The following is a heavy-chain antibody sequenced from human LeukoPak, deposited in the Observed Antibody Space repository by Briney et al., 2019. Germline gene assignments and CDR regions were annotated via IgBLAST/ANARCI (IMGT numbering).Heavy chain of an antibody. Sequence: GASVKVSCKASGYTFTSYGINWVRQATGQGLEWMGWMNPNSGNTGYAQKFQGRVTMTRNTSISTAYMELSSLRSEDTAVYYCARALDIVVVVAEYGMDVWGQGTTVTVSS. CDR3: ARALDIVVVVAEYGMDV. V-gene: IGHV1-8*01. J-gene: IGHJ6*02. CDR1: GYTFTSYG. D-gene: IGHD2-15*01. CDR2: MNPNSGNT.